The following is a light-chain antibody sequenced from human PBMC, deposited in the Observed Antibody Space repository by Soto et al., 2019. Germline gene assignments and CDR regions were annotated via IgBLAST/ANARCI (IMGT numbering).Light chain of an antibody. J-gene: IGLJ2*01. CDR2: QDS. Sequence: SYELTQPPSVSVSPGQTASITCSGDNLGDKYACWYQQKPGQSPVLVIYQDSKRPSGIPERFSGSNSGNTATLPISGTQAMDEADYYCQAWDSSTVVFGGGTKLTVL. V-gene: IGLV3-1*01. CDR3: QAWDSSTVV. CDR1: NLGDKY.